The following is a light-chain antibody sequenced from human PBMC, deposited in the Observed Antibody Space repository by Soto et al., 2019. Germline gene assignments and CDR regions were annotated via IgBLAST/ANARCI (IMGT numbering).Light chain of an antibody. CDR3: ISFASSNNLV. CDR2: EVN. Sequence: QSALTQPPSASGSPGQSVTISCTGTSSDVGGYNYVSWYQQHPGKAPKLMIYEVNERPSGVPDRFSGSKSGNTASLTVSGLQAEDEADYYCISFASSNNLVFGGGTQLTVL. CDR1: SSDVGGYNY. J-gene: IGLJ3*02. V-gene: IGLV2-8*01.